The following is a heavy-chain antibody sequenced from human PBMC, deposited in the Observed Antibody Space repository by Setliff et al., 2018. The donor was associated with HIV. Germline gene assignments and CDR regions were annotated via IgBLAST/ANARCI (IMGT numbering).Heavy chain of an antibody. J-gene: IGHJ4*02. CDR2: IYTNGYT. Sequence: PSETLSLTCTVSGGSISSDNYYWTWIRQSAGKGLEWIGHIYTNGYTNYNPSLKSRVTISFDTSQNQFSLKLNSVTAAGTAVYFCARWGAGYNSYDSWGQGSLVTVSS. V-gene: IGHV4-61*09. CDR3: ARWGAGYNSYDS. D-gene: IGHD5-12*01. CDR1: GGSISSDNYY.